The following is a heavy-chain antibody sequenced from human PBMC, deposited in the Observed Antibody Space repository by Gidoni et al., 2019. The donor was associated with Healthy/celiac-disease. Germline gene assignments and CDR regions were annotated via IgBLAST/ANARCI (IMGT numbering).Heavy chain of an antibody. CDR3: ARGGLGLWFGELLSHFDY. CDR2: ISSSSSYT. Sequence: QVQLVESGGGLVKPGGSLRRSCAASGFTFSDSYMSWVRQATGKGLEWVSYISSSSSYTNYAESVKGRFTISRDNAKNSLYLQMNSLRAEDTAVYYCARGGLGLWFGELLSHFDYWGQGTLVTVSS. CDR1: GFTFSDSY. J-gene: IGHJ4*02. V-gene: IGHV3-11*06. D-gene: IGHD3-10*01.